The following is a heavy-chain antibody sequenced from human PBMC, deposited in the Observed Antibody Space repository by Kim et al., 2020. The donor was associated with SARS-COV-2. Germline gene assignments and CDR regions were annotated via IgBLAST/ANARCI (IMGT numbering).Heavy chain of an antibody. J-gene: IGHJ4*02. CDR3: ARRWLGYYFDY. CDR2: N. V-gene: IGHV6-1*01. Sequence: NDYAVSVKSRITINPDTSKNQFSLQLNSVTPEDTAVYYCARRWLGYYFDYWGQGTLVTVSS. D-gene: IGHD3-10*01.